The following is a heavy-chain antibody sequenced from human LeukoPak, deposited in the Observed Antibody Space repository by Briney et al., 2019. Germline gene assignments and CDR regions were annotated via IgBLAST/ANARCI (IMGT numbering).Heavy chain of an antibody. Sequence: GESLKISCKGSGYRFTSYWIGWVRQMPGKGLEWMGIIYPGDSDTRYSPSFQGQVTISADKSISTAYLQWSSLKASDTAMYYCARRRDGYNFESDAFDIWGQGTMVTVSS. V-gene: IGHV5-51*01. CDR1: GYRFTSYW. CDR3: ARRRDGYNFESDAFDI. D-gene: IGHD5-24*01. J-gene: IGHJ3*02. CDR2: IYPGDSDT.